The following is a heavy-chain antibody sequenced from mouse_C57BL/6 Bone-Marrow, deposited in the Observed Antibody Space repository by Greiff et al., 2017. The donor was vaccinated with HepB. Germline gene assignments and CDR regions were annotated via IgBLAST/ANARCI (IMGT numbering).Heavy chain of an antibody. CDR3: ASPLITTVVAPPS. CDR2: IDPEDGET. J-gene: IGHJ3*01. CDR1: GFNIKDYY. D-gene: IGHD1-1*01. Sequence: EVKLQESGAELVKPGASVKLSCTASGFNIKDYYMHWVKQRTEQGLEWIGRIDPEDGETKYAPKFQGKATITADTSSNTAYLQLSSLTSEDTAVYYCASPLITTVVAPPSWGQGTLVTVSA. V-gene: IGHV14-2*01.